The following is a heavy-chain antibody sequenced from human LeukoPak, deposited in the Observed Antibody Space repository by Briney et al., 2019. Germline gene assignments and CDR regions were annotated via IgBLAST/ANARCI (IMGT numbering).Heavy chain of an antibody. Sequence: SETLSLTCTVSGGSISTNYWSWIRQPPGKGLEWIGYIYYTGSTNYNPSLKSRVTISVDTSKNQFSLKLSSVTAADTAVYYCARDRWSSGSGSNYWGQGTLVTVSS. CDR2: IYYTGST. V-gene: IGHV4-59*01. D-gene: IGHD3-10*01. CDR3: ARDRWSSGSGSNY. J-gene: IGHJ4*02. CDR1: GGSISTNY.